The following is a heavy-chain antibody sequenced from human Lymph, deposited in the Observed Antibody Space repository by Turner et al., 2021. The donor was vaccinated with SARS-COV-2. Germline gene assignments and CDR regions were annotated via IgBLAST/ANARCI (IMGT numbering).Heavy chain of an antibody. Sequence: QLQLQESAPGLVKPSGTLSLTCTVSGGSISIYYWSWIRQPPGKGLEWIGYIFSSGRTIDNPSLKSRGTISVDTSKNQFSLKLSSVTAADTAVYYCARVVPAGWYYFDYWGQGTMVTVSS. CDR3: ARVVPAGWYYFDY. J-gene: IGHJ4*02. CDR1: GGSISIYY. D-gene: IGHD2-2*01. V-gene: IGHV4-59*01. CDR2: IFSSGRT.